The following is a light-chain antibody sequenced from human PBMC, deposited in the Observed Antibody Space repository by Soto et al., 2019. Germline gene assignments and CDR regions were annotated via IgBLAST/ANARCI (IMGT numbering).Light chain of an antibody. V-gene: IGLV2-14*03. Sequence: QSVLTQPASVSGSPGQSITISCTGTISDVGGYNYVSWYQQHPGKAPKLMIYDVSDRPSGVSNRFSASKSGNTASLTISGLQAKDEADYYCCSYTSSSTPWVFGTGTKVTVL. CDR2: DVS. J-gene: IGLJ1*01. CDR1: ISDVGGYNY. CDR3: CSYTSSSTPWV.